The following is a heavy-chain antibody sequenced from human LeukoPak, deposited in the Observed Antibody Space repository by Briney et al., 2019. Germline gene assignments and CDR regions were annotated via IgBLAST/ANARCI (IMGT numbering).Heavy chain of an antibody. D-gene: IGHD1-26*01. J-gene: IGHJ4*02. V-gene: IGHV3-23*01. CDR1: GFTFSDYA. CDR2: ISGSGVAT. CDR3: AKGPAGSFQGYFDY. Sequence: KSRRSLRLSCVTSGFTFSDYAMNWVRQAPGKGLEWVSGISGSGVATYHVDSVKGRFTISRDNSLNTVYLQMNSLRVDDTAIYYCAKGPAGSFQGYFDYLGQGTLVTVS.